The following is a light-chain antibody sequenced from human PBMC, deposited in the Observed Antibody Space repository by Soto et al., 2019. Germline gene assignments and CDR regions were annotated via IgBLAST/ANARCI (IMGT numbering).Light chain of an antibody. CDR1: QRVSSY. CDR3: QQRSNWPPTWT. J-gene: IGKJ1*01. Sequence: EIVLTQSPATLSLSPGERATLSCRASQRVSSYLAWYQHKPGQAPRLLIYDASKRATGIPARFSGSGSGTDFTRTISSLETEDFAVYYCQQRSNWPPTWTFGQGTRVEIK. CDR2: DAS. V-gene: IGKV3-11*01.